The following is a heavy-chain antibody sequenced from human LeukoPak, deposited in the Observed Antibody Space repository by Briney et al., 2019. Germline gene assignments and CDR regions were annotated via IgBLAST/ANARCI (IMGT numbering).Heavy chain of an antibody. Sequence: GGSLRLSCAASGFIFKNFAMSWVRQAPGKGLERVSYISSSSTTIYYADSVKGRFTISRDNAKNSLYLQMNSLRAEDTAVYYCARTATYYEKYFQHWGQGTLVAVSS. CDR1: GFIFKNFA. V-gene: IGHV3-48*04. J-gene: IGHJ1*01. D-gene: IGHD3-3*01. CDR3: ARTATYYEKYFQH. CDR2: ISSSSTTI.